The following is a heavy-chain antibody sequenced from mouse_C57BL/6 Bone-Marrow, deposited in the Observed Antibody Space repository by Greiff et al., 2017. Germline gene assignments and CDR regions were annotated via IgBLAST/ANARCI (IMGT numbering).Heavy chain of an antibody. J-gene: IGHJ1*03. Sequence: VKLVESGGGLVKPGGSLKLSCAASGFTFSDYGMHWVRQAPEKGLEWVAYISSGSSTIYYADTVKGRFTISRDNAKNTLFLQMTSLRSEDTAMYYCARKEDDGYPYWYFDVWGTGTTVTVSS. CDR3: ARKEDDGYPYWYFDV. V-gene: IGHV5-17*01. CDR1: GFTFSDYG. CDR2: ISSGSSTI. D-gene: IGHD2-3*01.